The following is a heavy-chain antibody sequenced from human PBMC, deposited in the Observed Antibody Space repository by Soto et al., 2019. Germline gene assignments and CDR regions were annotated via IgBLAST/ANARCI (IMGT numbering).Heavy chain of an antibody. CDR1: GYTFTGYY. J-gene: IGHJ6*02. CDR3: ARDPNNWNDYYYYCGMDV. Sequence: ASVKVSCKASGYTFTGYYMHWVRQAPGQGLEWMGWINPNSGGTNYAQKFQGWVTMIRDTSISTAYMELSRLRSDDTAVYYCARDPNNWNDYYYYCGMDVWGQGTTVTVSS. D-gene: IGHD1-1*01. V-gene: IGHV1-2*04. CDR2: INPNSGGT.